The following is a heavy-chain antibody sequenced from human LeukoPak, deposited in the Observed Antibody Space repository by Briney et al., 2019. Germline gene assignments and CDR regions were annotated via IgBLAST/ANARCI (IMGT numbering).Heavy chain of an antibody. V-gene: IGHV3-7*03. CDR1: GFTFSTW. D-gene: IGHD4-23*01. Sequence: PGGSLRLSCAASGFTFSTWMAWVRQAPGKGLEWLANIKEDGSQKHYADSVKGRFTISRDNAENSVYLQVTSLRAEDTAVYYCARDVSGNLDYWGQGTLVTVSS. J-gene: IGHJ4*02. CDR3: ARDVSGNLDY. CDR2: IKEDGSQK.